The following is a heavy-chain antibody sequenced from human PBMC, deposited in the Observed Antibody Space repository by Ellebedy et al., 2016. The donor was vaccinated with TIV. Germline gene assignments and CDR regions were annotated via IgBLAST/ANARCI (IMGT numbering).Heavy chain of an antibody. CDR3: ARGRQPTRYYYYYYGLDV. J-gene: IGHJ6*02. CDR1: RGSMSSYY. D-gene: IGHD1-1*01. Sequence: MPSETLSLTCSVSRGSMSSYYWGWIRQPAGKGLEWVGRVYTSGSTNYHPSLKRRVTMSIDTSKNQFSLKLTAVTAADTAVYYCARGRQPTRYYYYYYGLDVWGQGTTVTVSS. V-gene: IGHV4-4*07. CDR2: VYTSGST.